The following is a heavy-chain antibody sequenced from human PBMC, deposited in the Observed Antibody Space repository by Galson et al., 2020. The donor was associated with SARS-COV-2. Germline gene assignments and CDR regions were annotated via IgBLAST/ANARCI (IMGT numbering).Heavy chain of an antibody. CDR1: GYTFTSYG. CDR3: ARESVLGGGTKADRAWGLYDFWSGYAFDY. V-gene: IGHV1-18*01. J-gene: IGHJ4*02. D-gene: IGHD3-3*01. Sequence: GESLKISCKTSGYTFTSYGISWVRQAPGQGLEWMGWISAYNGNTNYAQKLQGRVTMTTDTSTSTAYMELRSLRSDDTAVYYCARESVLGGGTKADRAWGLYDFWSGYAFDYWGQGTLVTVSS. CDR2: ISAYNGNT.